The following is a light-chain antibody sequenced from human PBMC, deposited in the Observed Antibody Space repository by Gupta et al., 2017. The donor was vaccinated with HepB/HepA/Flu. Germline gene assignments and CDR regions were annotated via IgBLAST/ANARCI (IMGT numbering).Light chain of an antibody. Sequence: EIVLTQSPGTLSLTPGERATLSCRASQNVDSRYLAWYQQKPVQAPRLLLYGASSSATGIADRFSGSGSVTDFTLTIRILEPEDFAVYYCHQYGSSPCSFGQGTKLEIK. CDR3: HQYGSSPCS. CDR1: QNVDSRY. V-gene: IGKV3-20*01. CDR2: GAS. J-gene: IGKJ2*04.